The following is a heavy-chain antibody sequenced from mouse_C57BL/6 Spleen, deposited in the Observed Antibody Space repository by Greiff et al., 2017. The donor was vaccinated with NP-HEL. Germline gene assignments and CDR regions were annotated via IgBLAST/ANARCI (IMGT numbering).Heavy chain of an antibody. CDR1: GYTFTSYW. V-gene: IGHV1-59*01. CDR2: IDPSDSYT. D-gene: IGHD4-1*01. J-gene: IGHJ4*01. Sequence: QVQLQQSGAELVRPGTSVKLSCKASGYTFTSYWMHWVKQRPGQGLEWIGVIDPSDSYTNSNQKFKGKATLTVDTSSSTAYMQLSSLTSEDSAVYYCAREGTGTSAMDYWGQGTSVTVSS. CDR3: AREGTGTSAMDY.